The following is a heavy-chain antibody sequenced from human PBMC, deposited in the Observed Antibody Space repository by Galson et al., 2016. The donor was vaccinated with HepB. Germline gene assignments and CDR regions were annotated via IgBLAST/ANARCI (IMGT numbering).Heavy chain of an antibody. D-gene: IGHD3-9*01. Sequence: SLRLSCAAYGFTFSDYYMNWIRQAPGKGLEWVSYISGSGGTIFSADSVKGRFTISRDNAKKSMYLQMNSLRVEDTSVYFCATGFRYFDWFAFDIWGQGTRVTVSS. CDR1: GFTFSDYY. CDR3: ATGFRYFDWFAFDI. CDR2: ISGSGGTI. V-gene: IGHV3-11*01. J-gene: IGHJ3*02.